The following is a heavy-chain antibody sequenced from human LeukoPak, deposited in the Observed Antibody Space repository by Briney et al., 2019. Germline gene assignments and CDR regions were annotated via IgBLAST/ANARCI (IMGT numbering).Heavy chain of an antibody. D-gene: IGHD6-19*01. Sequence: ASVKVSCKASGYTFTSYVISRVRQAPGQGLEWMGWISAYNGNTKYAQKFQGRVTMTTDTSTSTVYMDLRSLRSDDTAVYYCARDAREWLASLYFDYWGQGTLVTVSS. CDR3: ARDAREWLASLYFDY. CDR2: ISAYNGNT. V-gene: IGHV1-18*01. J-gene: IGHJ4*02. CDR1: GYTFTSYV.